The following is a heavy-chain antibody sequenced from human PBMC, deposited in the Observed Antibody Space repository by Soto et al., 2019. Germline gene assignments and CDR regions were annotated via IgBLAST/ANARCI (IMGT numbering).Heavy chain of an antibody. D-gene: IGHD2-15*01. CDR3: ASGSRDCSGGSCYSH. V-gene: IGHV5-51*01. J-gene: IGHJ4*02. CDR1: GYDFARQW. CDR2: IWPADSDT. Sequence: GESLKISCKASGYDFARQWIGWVPQLPVKGFEWMGIIWPADSDTRYNPTFEGQVTISADQSITTAYLQWSSLKASDTAIYYCASGSRDCSGGSCYSHWGQGTLVTVSS.